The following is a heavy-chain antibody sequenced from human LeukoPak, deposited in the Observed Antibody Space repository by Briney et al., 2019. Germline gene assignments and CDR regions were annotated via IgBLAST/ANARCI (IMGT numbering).Heavy chain of an antibody. CDR1: GYSFTSYR. D-gene: IGHD2-15*01. CDR3: ARSLAASWPPGGY. V-gene: IGHV5-51*01. J-gene: IGHJ4*02. Sequence: GESLKISCKGSGYSFTSYRIGWVRQMPGKGLEWMGIIYPGDSDTRYSPSFQGQVTISADKSISTAYLQWSSLKASDTAMYYCARSLAASWPPGGYWGQGTLVTVSS. CDR2: IYPGDSDT.